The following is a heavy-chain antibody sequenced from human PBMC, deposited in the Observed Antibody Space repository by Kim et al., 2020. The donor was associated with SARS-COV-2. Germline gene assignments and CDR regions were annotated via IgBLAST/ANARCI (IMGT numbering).Heavy chain of an antibody. CDR3: ARVVGDILTGYYLAGVYDGMDV. J-gene: IGHJ6*02. V-gene: IGHV1-18*01. D-gene: IGHD3-9*01. CDR1: GYTFTSYG. CDR2: ISVYNGNT. Sequence: ASVKVSCKASGYTFTSYGISWVRQAPGQGLEWMGWISVYNGNTNYAQKLQGRVTMTTDTSTSTAYMELRSLRSDDTAVYYCARVVGDILTGYYLAGVYDGMDVWGQGTTVTVSS.